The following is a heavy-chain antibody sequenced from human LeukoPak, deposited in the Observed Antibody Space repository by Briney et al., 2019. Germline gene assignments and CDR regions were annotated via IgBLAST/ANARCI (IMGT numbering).Heavy chain of an antibody. Sequence: SETLSLTCTVSGGSISIYYWSWIRQPPGKGLEWIGYIYYSGSTNYNPSLKSRVTISVDTSKNQFSLKLSSVTAADTAVYYCAGLSSSWYTPFDPWGQGTLVTVSS. J-gene: IGHJ5*02. CDR3: AGLSSSWYTPFDP. CDR1: GGSISIYY. CDR2: IYYSGST. V-gene: IGHV4-59*08. D-gene: IGHD6-13*01.